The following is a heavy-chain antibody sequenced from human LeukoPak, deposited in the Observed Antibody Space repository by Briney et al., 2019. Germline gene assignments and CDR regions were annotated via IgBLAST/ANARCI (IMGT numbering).Heavy chain of an antibody. CDR3: TKGGSYAPLDY. CDR1: GFTFSSSA. V-gene: IGHV3-23*01. D-gene: IGHD1-26*01. CDR2: IISGGDNT. J-gene: IGHJ4*02. Sequence: GGSLRLSCAASGFTFSSSAMTWVRQAPGKGLEWVSAIISGGDNTVYADYVKGRLTISRDNSKNALYLQMNSLRAEDTAIYYCTKGGSYAPLDYRGQGTLVTVSS.